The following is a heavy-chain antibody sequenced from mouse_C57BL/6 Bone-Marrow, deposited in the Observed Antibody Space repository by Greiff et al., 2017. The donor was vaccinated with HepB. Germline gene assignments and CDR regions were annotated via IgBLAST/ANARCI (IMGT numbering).Heavy chain of an antibody. CDR2: IHPSDSDT. J-gene: IGHJ1*03. CDR1: GYTFTSYW. V-gene: IGHV1-74*01. D-gene: IGHD1-1*01. CDR3: AIEKVVGWDFDV. Sequence: QVQLKQPGAELVKPGASVKVSCKASGYTFTSYWMHWVKQRPGQGLEWIGRIHPSDSDTNYNQKFKGKATLTVDKSSSTAYMQLSSLTSEDSAVYYCAIEKVVGWDFDVWGTGTTVTVSS.